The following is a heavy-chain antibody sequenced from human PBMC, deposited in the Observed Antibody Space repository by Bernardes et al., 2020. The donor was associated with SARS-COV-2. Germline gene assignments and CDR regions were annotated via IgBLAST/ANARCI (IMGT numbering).Heavy chain of an antibody. Sequence: SEPLSLTCAVYGGSLSDYYWSWLRQPPGKGLEWIGEISHSGGTNYNASLKSRVTISVAPPKNQFSMSLTSVTAADTAVYYCARDLAAPTAPRFDYWGQGTLVTISS. CDR3: ARDLAAPTAPRFDY. CDR2: ISHSGGT. J-gene: IGHJ4*02. V-gene: IGHV4-34*01. CDR1: GGSLSDYY.